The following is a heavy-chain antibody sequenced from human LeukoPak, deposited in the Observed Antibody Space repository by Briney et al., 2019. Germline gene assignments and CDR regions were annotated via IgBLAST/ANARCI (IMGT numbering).Heavy chain of an antibody. CDR3: ASSIVVVPAAISYYGMDV. CDR2: FDPEDGET. CDR1: GYTLTELS. J-gene: IGHJ6*04. V-gene: IGHV1-24*01. D-gene: IGHD2-2*01. Sequence: ASVKVSCKVSGYTLTELSMHWVRQAPGQGLESMGGFDPEDGETIYAQKFQGRVTMTEDTSTDTAYMELSSLRSEDTAVYYCASSIVVVPAAISYYGMDVWGKGTTVTVSS.